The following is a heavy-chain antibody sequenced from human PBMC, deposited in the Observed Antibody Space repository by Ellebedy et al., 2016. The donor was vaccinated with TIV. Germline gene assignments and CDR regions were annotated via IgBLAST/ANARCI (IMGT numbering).Heavy chain of an antibody. J-gene: IGHJ2*01. CDR1: GFSFSNFG. Sequence: GESLKISXTASGFSFSNFGMSWVRQVPGKGLEWVSFISRSGNYVYYADSLKGRLTISRDNANNSLFLQMNSLTGEDTAVYYCAKKARDWYFDVWGRGTLVTVSS. V-gene: IGHV3-21*01. CDR3: AKKARDWYFDV. CDR2: ISRSGNYV.